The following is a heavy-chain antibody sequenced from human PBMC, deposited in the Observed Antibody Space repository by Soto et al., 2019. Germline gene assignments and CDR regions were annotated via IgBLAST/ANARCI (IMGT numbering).Heavy chain of an antibody. D-gene: IGHD5-12*01. V-gene: IGHV1-69*13. Sequence: ASVKVSCKASGGTFSSYAISWVRQAPGQGLEWMGGIIPIFGTANYAQKFQGRVTITADESTSTAYMELSSLRSEDTAVYYCARDPYGRWLQLGAFDIWGQGTMVTVS. CDR2: IIPIFGTA. J-gene: IGHJ3*02. CDR1: GGTFSSYA. CDR3: ARDPYGRWLQLGAFDI.